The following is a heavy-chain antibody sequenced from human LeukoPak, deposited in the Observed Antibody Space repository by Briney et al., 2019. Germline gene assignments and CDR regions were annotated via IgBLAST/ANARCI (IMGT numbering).Heavy chain of an antibody. J-gene: IGHJ4*02. CDR3: ARVAYSISDS. Sequence: ASVKVSCKASGGTFSSYAISWVRQAPGQGLEWMGRIIPIFGTANYAQKFQGRVTITTDESTSTAYMELSSLRPDDTVVYYCARVAYSISDSGGQGTLVPVSS. CDR2: IIPIFGTA. V-gene: IGHV1-69*05. CDR1: GGTFSSYA. D-gene: IGHD2-21*01.